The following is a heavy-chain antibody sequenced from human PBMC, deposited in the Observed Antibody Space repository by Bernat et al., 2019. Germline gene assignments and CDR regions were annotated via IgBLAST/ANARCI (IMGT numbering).Heavy chain of an antibody. D-gene: IGHD4-17*01. CDR2: ITSKTDGGTT. CDR3: TTVLPDDYGDDY. CDR1: GFTFSNAW. J-gene: IGHJ4*02. Sequence: EVQLVESGGGLVKPGGSLRLSCAASGFTFSNAWMSWVRQAPGKGLEWVGRITSKTDGGTTDYAAPVKGSFTISRDDSKNTLYLQMNSLKTEDTAVYYCTTVLPDDYGDDYWGQGTLVTVSS. V-gene: IGHV3-15*01.